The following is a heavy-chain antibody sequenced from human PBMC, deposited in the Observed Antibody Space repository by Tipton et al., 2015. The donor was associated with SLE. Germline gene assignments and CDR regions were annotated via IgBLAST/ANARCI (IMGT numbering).Heavy chain of an antibody. CDR2: IKQDGSDT. J-gene: IGHJ4*02. CDR1: GFSFSTYW. Sequence: GSLRLSCAASGFSFSTYWMSWVRQAPGKGLEWVTNIKQDGSDTYYVDSVKGRFTISRDNAKNTLYLEMNSLRAEDTAFYFCARDEQVFGVITPFDHWGQGTLVTVSS. D-gene: IGHD3-3*01. V-gene: IGHV3-7*01. CDR3: ARDEQVFGVITPFDH.